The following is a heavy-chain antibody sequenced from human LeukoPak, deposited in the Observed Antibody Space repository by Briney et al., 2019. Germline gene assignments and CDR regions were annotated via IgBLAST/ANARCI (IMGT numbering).Heavy chain of an antibody. D-gene: IGHD1-7*01. CDR1: GFSFGTYA. CDR3: ARDAPSNWNYERYNDAFDI. J-gene: IGHJ3*02. Sequence: PGGSLRLSCAASGFSFGTYAMSWVRQAPGKGLEWVANIKQDGSEKYYVDSVKGRFTISRDNAKNSLYLQMNSLRAEDTAVYYCARDAPSNWNYERYNDAFDIWGQGTMVTVSS. CDR2: IKQDGSEK. V-gene: IGHV3-7*01.